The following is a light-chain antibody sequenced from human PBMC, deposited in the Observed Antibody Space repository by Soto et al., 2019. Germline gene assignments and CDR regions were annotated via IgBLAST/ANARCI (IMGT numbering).Light chain of an antibody. CDR1: QGISNY. J-gene: IGKJ5*01. V-gene: IGKV1-16*01. CDR3: QNYDVAVT. CDR2: ATF. Sequence: IQMTQSPSALSASVGDRVTITCRASQGISNYLAWFQQKPGKAPKSLIHATFSLESAVPSRFSGSGSGTDFTLTISSLQPEDVATYFCQNYDVAVTFGQGTRLEI.